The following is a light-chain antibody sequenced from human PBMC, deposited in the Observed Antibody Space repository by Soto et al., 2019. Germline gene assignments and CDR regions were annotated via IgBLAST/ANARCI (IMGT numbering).Light chain of an antibody. V-gene: IGLV2-14*01. Sequence: QSALTQPASVSGSPGQSITISCTGTSSDVGGYNYVSWYQQHPGKAPKLMIYDVSNWPSGVSNRFSGSKSGNTASLTISGLQADDEADYYCSSYRSSSTHWVFGGGTKVTVL. CDR3: SSYRSSSTHWV. CDR2: DVS. J-gene: IGLJ3*02. CDR1: SSDVGGYNY.